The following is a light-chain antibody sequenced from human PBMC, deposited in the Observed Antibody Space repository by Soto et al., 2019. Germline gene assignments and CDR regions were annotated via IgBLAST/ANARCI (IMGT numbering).Light chain of an antibody. J-gene: IGLJ1*01. CDR2: GNN. Sequence: QSVLTQPTSVSGAPCQRVTISCTGSSSNIGAGYDVHWYQQLPGTAPKLLIYGNNNRPSGVPDRFSGSKSDTSASLAITELQAEDEADYYCQSYDSSLSAYVFGPGTKVTVL. CDR3: QSYDSSLSAYV. CDR1: SSNIGAGYD. V-gene: IGLV1-40*01.